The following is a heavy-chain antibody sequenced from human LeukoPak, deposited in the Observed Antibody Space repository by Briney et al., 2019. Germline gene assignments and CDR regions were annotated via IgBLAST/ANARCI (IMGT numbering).Heavy chain of an antibody. CDR3: ARGNYGDYDTLFDY. CDR2: IYHSGST. J-gene: IGHJ4*02. V-gene: IGHV4-30-2*01. D-gene: IGHD4-17*01. Sequence: SQTLPLTCAVSGGSISSGGYSWSWIRQPPGKGLEWIGYIYHSGSTYYNPSLKSRVTISVDRSKNQFSLKLSSVTAADTAVYYCARGNYGDYDTLFDYWGQGTLVTVSS. CDR1: GGSISSGGYS.